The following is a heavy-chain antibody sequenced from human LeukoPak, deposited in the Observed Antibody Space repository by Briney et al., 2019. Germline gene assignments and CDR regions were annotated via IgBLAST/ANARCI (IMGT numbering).Heavy chain of an antibody. V-gene: IGHV1-69*06. CDR2: IIPIFGTA. J-gene: IGHJ4*02. Sequence: SVKVSCKASGGTFSSYAISWVRQAPGQGLEWMEGIIPIFGTANYAQKFQGRVTITADKSTSTAYMELSSLRSEDTAVYYCARRYCSSTSCYHFDYWGQGTLVTVSS. CDR1: GGTFSSYA. CDR3: ARRYCSSTSCYHFDY. D-gene: IGHD2-2*01.